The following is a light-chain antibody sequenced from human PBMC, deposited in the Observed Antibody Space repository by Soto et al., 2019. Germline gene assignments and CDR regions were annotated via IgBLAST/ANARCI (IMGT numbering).Light chain of an antibody. CDR2: DTS. J-gene: IGKJ3*01. CDR3: QQRHSWPPIFT. Sequence: EIVLTQSPATLSLSPGERATLSCRASQSVNNYLAWYQQKPGQAPRLLISDTSIRATGIPARFSGSGSGTDFTLTISSLEPEDFAVYYCQQRHSWPPIFTFGPGTKLDIK. CDR1: QSVNNY. V-gene: IGKV3-11*01.